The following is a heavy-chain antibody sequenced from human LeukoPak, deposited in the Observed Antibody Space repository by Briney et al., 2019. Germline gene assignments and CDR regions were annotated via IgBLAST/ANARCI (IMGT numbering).Heavy chain of an antibody. J-gene: IGHJ6*02. V-gene: IGHV1-18*01. D-gene: IGHD4-11*01. CDR2: ISAYNGNT. CDR3: ARLRTTDYYYYGMDV. CDR1: GYTFTSYG. Sequence: GASVKVSCKASGYTFTSYGISWVRQAPGQGLEWMGWISAYNGNTNYAQKLQGRVTMTTDTSTSTAYMELRGLRSDDTAVYYCARLRTTDYYYYGMDVWGQGTTVTVSS.